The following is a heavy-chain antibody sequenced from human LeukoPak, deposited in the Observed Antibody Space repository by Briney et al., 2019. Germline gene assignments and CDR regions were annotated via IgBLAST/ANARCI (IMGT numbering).Heavy chain of an antibody. D-gene: IGHD3-3*01. CDR2: INPNSGGT. Sequence: ASVKVSCKASGYTFTGYYMHWVRQAPGQGLEWMGWINPNSGGTNYAQKFQGRVTTTRDTSISTAYMELSRLRSDDTAVYYCARDFWSGYYPNSAGGLFDYWGQGTLVTVSS. CDR1: GYTFTGYY. V-gene: IGHV1-2*02. CDR3: ARDFWSGYYPNSAGGLFDY. J-gene: IGHJ4*02.